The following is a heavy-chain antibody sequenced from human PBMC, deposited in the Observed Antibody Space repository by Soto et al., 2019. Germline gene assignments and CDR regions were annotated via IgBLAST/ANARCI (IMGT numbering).Heavy chain of an antibody. CDR1: GFTFTNYA. V-gene: IGHV3-23*01. J-gene: IGHJ3*02. Sequence: EVQLLESGGGLVQPGGSLRLSCAVSGFTFTNYAMSWVRQAPGKGLEWVSSISGSGGSTYYADSVRGRFTISRDNSKNTLYLHRNSLRDDDTSVYYCAKGDYCASPICTGGAFDIWGQGTMVTVSS. CDR2: ISGSGGST. D-gene: IGHD2-21*01. CDR3: AKGDYCASPICTGGAFDI.